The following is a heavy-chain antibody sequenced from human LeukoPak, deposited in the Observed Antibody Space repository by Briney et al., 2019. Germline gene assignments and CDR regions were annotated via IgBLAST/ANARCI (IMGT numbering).Heavy chain of an antibody. V-gene: IGHV3-49*04. CDR1: GFTFGDHA. D-gene: IGHD5-18*01. J-gene: IGHJ6*02. CDR2: IRSKAYRGTT. CDR3: ARGPIQLWIHNAMDV. Sequence: GALRLSCTGSGFTFGDHAMSWVRQAPGKGLEWVGFIRSKAYRGTTEYAASVKGRFTISRDDSAGNAYLQMNSLRTEDTAVYYCARGPIQLWIHNAMDVWGQGTTVTVSS.